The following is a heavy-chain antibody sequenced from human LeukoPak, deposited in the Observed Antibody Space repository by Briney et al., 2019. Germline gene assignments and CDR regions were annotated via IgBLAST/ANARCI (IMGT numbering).Heavy chain of an antibody. CDR3: ARGDGMNYDILTGYYYYYYMDV. CDR2: IYYSGST. Sequence: SETLSLTCTVSGGSISSSSYYWGWIRQPPGKGLEWIGSIYYSGSTYYNPSLKSRVTISVDTSKNQFSLKLSSVTAADTAVYYCARGDGMNYDILTGYYYYYYMDVWGKGTTVTISS. V-gene: IGHV4-39*01. CDR1: GGSISSSSYY. D-gene: IGHD3-9*01. J-gene: IGHJ6*03.